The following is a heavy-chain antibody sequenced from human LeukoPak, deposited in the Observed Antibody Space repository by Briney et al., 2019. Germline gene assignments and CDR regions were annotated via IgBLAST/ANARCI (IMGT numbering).Heavy chain of an antibody. J-gene: IGHJ4*02. CDR3: SRDGENSNLLDN. D-gene: IGHD3-3*02. V-gene: IGHV3-7*01. CDR2: IKQDGSEK. Sequence: GGSLRLSCAASGFTFSRYWMSWVRQAPGKGLEWVANIKQDGSEKYYVDSVKGRFTISRDSAKNSLYLQMNSLRAEDTAVYFCSRDGENSNLLDNWGQGTLVTVSS. CDR1: GFTFSRYW.